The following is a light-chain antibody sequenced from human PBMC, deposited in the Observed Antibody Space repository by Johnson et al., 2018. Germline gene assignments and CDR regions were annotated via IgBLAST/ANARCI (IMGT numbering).Light chain of an antibody. CDR3: GTWDSSLRAGNV. V-gene: IGLV1-51*02. J-gene: IGLJ1*01. CDR1: SSNIGNNY. CDR2: ENN. Sequence: QSVLTQPPSVSAAPGQKVTISCSGSSSNIGNNYVSWYQQLPGTAPKLLIYENNKLPSVIPDRFSGSKSGTSATLGITGLQTGDEADYYCGTWDSSLRAGNVFGTGTKVTVL.